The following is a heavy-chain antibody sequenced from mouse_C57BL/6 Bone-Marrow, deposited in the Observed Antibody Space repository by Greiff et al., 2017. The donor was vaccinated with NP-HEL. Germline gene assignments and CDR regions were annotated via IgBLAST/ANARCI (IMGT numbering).Heavy chain of an antibody. J-gene: IGHJ2*01. CDR3: TTRFPVDY. CDR2: IDPENGDT. V-gene: IGHV14-4*01. Sequence: VQLQQSGAELVRPGASVKLSCTASGFNIKDYYMHWVKQRPEQGLEWIGWIDPENGDTEYASKFQGKATITADTSSTTAYLHLSSLTSEDTAVEYCTTRFPVDYWGQGNTLTASS. CDR1: GFNIKDYY.